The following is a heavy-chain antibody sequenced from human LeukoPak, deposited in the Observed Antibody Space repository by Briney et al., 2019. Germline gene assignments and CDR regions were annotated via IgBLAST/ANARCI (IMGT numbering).Heavy chain of an antibody. CDR3: AKDPYYNFWSGYYQYYFDY. J-gene: IGHJ4*01. D-gene: IGHD3-3*01. Sequence: GGSLRLSCAASGFTFSSYAMSWVRQAPGKGLEWVSAISGSGGSTYYADSVKGRFTISRDNSKNTLYLQMNSLRAEDTAVYYCAKDPYYNFWSGYYQYYFDYWRHGTLVTVSS. CDR1: GFTFSSYA. V-gene: IGHV3-23*01. CDR2: ISGSGGST.